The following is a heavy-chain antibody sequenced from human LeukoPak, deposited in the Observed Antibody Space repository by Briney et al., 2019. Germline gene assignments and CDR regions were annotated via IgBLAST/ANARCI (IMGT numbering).Heavy chain of an antibody. CDR3: ARNDYGDYGWYFDL. J-gene: IGHJ2*01. D-gene: IGHD4-17*01. CDR2: INPNSGGT. Sequence: ASVKVSCKASGYTFTGYYMHWVRQAPGQGLEWMGWINPNSGGTNYAQKFQGRVTMTRDTSISTAYMELSRLRSDDTAVYYCARNDYGDYGWYFDLWGRGTLVTVSS. V-gene: IGHV1-2*02. CDR1: GYTFTGYY.